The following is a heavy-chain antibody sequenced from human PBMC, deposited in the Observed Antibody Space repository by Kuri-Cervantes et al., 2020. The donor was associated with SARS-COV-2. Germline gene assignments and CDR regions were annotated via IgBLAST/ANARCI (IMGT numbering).Heavy chain of an antibody. V-gene: IGHV3-48*01. CDR2: ISSSSSTI. CDR1: GFTFSSYS. D-gene: IGHD6-19*01. Sequence: GESLKISCAASGFTFSSYSMNWVRQAPGKGLEWVSYISSSSSTIYYADSVKGRFTISRDNAKNSLYVQLNSLRAEDTAVYYCARRSSGWYVSFDYWGQGTLVTVSS. J-gene: IGHJ4*02. CDR3: ARRSSGWYVSFDY.